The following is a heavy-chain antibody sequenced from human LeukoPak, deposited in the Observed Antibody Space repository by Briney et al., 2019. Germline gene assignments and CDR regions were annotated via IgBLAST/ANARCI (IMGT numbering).Heavy chain of an antibody. V-gene: IGHV4-59*01. CDR2: IYYSGST. CDR3: ARAAGTGHFQH. Sequence: SETLSLTCTVSGGSISSYYWSWIRQPPGKGLEWIGYIYYSGSTNYNPSLKSRVTISVDTSKNQFSLKLSSVTAADTAVYYCARAAGTGHFQHWGQGTLVTVSS. J-gene: IGHJ1*01. CDR1: GGSISSYY. D-gene: IGHD6-13*01.